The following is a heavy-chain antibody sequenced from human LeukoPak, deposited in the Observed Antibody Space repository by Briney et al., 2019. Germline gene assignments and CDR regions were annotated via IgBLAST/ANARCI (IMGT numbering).Heavy chain of an antibody. Sequence: PSETLSLTCTVSGGSISSGDYYWSWIRQPPGKGLEWIGYIYYSGSTYYNPSLKSRVTISVDTSKNQFSLKLSSVTAADTAVYYCARGGVYDFWSGYSSEAFDIWGQGTMVTVSS. D-gene: IGHD3-3*01. J-gene: IGHJ3*02. CDR3: ARGGVYDFWSGYSSEAFDI. V-gene: IGHV4-30-4*08. CDR1: GGSISSGDYY. CDR2: IYYSGST.